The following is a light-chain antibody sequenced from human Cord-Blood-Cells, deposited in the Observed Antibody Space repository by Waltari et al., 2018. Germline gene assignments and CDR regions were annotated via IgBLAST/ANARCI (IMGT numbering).Light chain of an antibody. Sequence: DIVMTQSPDSLSVSLGERATIHCKSSPSVLYSSNNKNYLAWYQQKPGQPPKLLIYWASTRESGVRDRFSGSGSGTDFTLTISSLQAEDVAVYYCQQYYSTPYTFGQGTKLEIK. CDR2: WAS. CDR3: QQYYSTPYT. V-gene: IGKV4-1*01. CDR1: PSVLYSSNNKNY. J-gene: IGKJ2*01.